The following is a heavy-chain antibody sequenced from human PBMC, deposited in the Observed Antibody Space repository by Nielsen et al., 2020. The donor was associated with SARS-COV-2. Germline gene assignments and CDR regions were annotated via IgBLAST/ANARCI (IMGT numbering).Heavy chain of an antibody. Sequence: SETLSLTCTVSAASISTHYWSWIRQPPRKGLEWIGSIYYRGSSYYNPSLKGRGTISIDTSKNQFSLKLTSVTAADTAVYYCARGDYRGNSDPFDFWGQGTLVTVSS. CDR1: AASISTHY. D-gene: IGHD4-23*01. CDR3: ARGDYRGNSDPFDF. J-gene: IGHJ4*02. CDR2: IYYRGSS. V-gene: IGHV4-59*11.